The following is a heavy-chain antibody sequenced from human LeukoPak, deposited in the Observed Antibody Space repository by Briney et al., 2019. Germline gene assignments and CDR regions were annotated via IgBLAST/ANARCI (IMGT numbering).Heavy chain of an antibody. V-gene: IGHV3-30*02. CDR2: IRYDGSNK. CDR1: GFTFSSYG. CDR3: AKDYYDSSAGVDI. Sequence: GGSLRLSCAASGFTFSSYGMHWVRQAPGKGLEWVAFIRYDGSNKYYADSVKGRFTISRDNSKNTLYLQMNSLRAEDTAVYYCAKDYYDSSAGVDIWGQGTMVTVSS. D-gene: IGHD3-22*01. J-gene: IGHJ3*02.